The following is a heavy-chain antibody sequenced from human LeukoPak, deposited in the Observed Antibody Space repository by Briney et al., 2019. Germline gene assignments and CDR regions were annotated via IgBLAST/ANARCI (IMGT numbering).Heavy chain of an antibody. V-gene: IGHV3-7*03. CDR1: GFTFRSYW. D-gene: IGHD5-12*01. CDR3: AKDAFSAATTYFDY. Sequence: GGSLRLSCVDSGFTFRSYWMTWVRQAPGKGLEWVANTKQDDSEKFYVDSVKGRFSISRDNAKKSLYLQMNSLRAEDTAFYYCAKDAFSAATTYFDYWGQGTLVTVSS. J-gene: IGHJ4*02. CDR2: TKQDDSEK.